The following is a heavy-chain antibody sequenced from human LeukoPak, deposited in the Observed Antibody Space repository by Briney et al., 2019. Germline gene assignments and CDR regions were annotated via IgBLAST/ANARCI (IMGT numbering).Heavy chain of an antibody. CDR2: INSDGSST. J-gene: IGHJ3*02. D-gene: IGHD3-10*01. Sequence: PGGSLRLSCAATGFTFSSYWMHSVRQVLGKGLVWVSRINSDGSSTSYADSVKGRFTISRDNAKNTLYVQMNSLRAEDTAVYYCSTGSGHAFDIWGRGTMVTVSS. CDR3: STGSGHAFDI. CDR1: GFTFSSYW. V-gene: IGHV3-74*01.